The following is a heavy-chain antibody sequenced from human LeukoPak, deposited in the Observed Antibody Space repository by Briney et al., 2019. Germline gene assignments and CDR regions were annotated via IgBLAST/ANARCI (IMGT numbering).Heavy chain of an antibody. Sequence: PGGSLRLSCAASGFTVSSNYMSWVRQAPGKGLEWVSVIYSCGSTYYADSVKGRFTISRDNAKNSLYLQMNSLRAEDTAVYYCARDGVGATMRANYGMDVWGQGTTVTVSS. CDR1: GFTVSSNY. CDR3: ARDGVGATMRANYGMDV. J-gene: IGHJ6*02. D-gene: IGHD1-26*01. V-gene: IGHV3-66*03. CDR2: IYSCGST.